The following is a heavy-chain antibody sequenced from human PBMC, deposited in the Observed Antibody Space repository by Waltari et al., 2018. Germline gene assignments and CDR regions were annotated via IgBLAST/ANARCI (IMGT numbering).Heavy chain of an antibody. CDR3: AAGYSSSWPFKGFLFDL. CDR1: GGSISSGTYY. V-gene: IGHV4-61*02. CDR2: IYTSGST. D-gene: IGHD6-13*01. Sequence: QVQLQESGPGLVKPSQTLSLPCTVSGGSISSGTYYWTWFRPPAGKGLEWIGRIYTSGSTNYNPSLKSRVTISVDTSKNQFSLKLSSVTAADTAVYYCAAGYSSSWPFKGFLFDLWGRGTLVTVSS. J-gene: IGHJ2*01.